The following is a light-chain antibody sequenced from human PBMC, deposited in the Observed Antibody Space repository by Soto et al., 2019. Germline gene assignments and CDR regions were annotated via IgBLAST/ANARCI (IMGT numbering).Light chain of an antibody. CDR1: QSVSGAY. V-gene: IGKV3D-20*02. J-gene: IGKJ5*01. CDR3: QQYQYWHPIT. Sequence: EIVLTQSPGTLSLSPGERSTLSCMAIQSVSGAYLAWYQQKPGQAPRLPIYDASSRATGIPARFSGSGSGTEFTLTISSLQYEDFALDYCQQYQYWHPITFGQGTRLEIK. CDR2: DAS.